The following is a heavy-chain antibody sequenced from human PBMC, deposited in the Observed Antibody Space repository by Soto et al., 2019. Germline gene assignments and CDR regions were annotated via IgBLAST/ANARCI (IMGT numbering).Heavy chain of an antibody. D-gene: IGHD1-1*01. CDR3: ARGGGVGLDGSAAFDI. CDR1: GYTLTSHH. V-gene: IGHV1-46*01. Sequence: QVHLVQSGAEVKKPGASMKVSCTASGYTLTSHHVHWVRQAPGRRLAWMGSINPANGVAQYTARFQGRVIMTRDTSTSTVYMELRGLTSEDTAIFYCARGGGVGLDGSAAFDIWGQGTMVTVSS. CDR2: INPANGVA. J-gene: IGHJ3*02.